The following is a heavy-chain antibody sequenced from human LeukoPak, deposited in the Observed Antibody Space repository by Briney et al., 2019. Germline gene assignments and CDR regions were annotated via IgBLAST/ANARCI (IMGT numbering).Heavy chain of an antibody. D-gene: IGHD3-10*01. CDR2: ISWNSNDI. CDR1: GFTFDDYG. Sequence: PGRSLRLSCAASGFTFDDYGMPWVRQAPGKGLEWVSGISWNSNDIGYADSVKGRFTISRDNAKNSLYLQMNSLRADDTALYYCAIYYYGSGSLAYFQHWGQGTLVTVSS. CDR3: AIYYYGSGSLAYFQH. V-gene: IGHV3-9*01. J-gene: IGHJ1*01.